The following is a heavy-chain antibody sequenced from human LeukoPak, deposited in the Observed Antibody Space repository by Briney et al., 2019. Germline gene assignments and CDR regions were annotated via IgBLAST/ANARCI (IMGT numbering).Heavy chain of an antibody. V-gene: IGHV3-33*01. Sequence: GGSLRLSCAASGFTFSSYGMHWVRQAPGKGLEWVAVIWYDGSNKYYADSVKGRFTISRDNSKNTLYLQMNSLRAEDTAVYYCARECEFMAPCGYYTQGWFDPWGQGTLVTVSS. CDR2: IWYDGSNK. D-gene: IGHD3-3*01. CDR3: ARECEFMAPCGYYTQGWFDP. CDR1: GFTFSSYG. J-gene: IGHJ5*02.